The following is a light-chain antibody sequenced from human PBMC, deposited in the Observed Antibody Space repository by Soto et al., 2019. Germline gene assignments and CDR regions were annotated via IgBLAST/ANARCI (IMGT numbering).Light chain of an antibody. J-gene: IGKJ1*01. CDR2: DTS. CDR1: QSVSSY. CDR3: QQYGSSPGT. V-gene: IGKV3-20*01. Sequence: ELVMTQSPDTLSVSPGERATLSCRASQSVSSYLAWYQQKPGQAPSLLIYDTSTRATGIPDRFSGSGSGTDFALTISRVEPEDFAVYFCQQYGSSPGTFGQGTKVDIK.